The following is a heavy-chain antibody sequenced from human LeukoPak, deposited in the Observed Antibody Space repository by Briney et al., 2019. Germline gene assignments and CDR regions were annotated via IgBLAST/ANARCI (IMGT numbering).Heavy chain of an antibody. V-gene: IGHV3-23*01. CDR1: GLRFSSYA. CDR3: AKEWSPNDY. Sequence: GGSLRLSCAVSGLRFSSYAMSWVRQAPGEGLEWVSSISISGDTTNYADSVKGRFTISRDNSKNTLFLQMNSLRAEDTAVYYCAKEWSPNDYWGQGTRVTVSS. CDR2: ISISGDTT. D-gene: IGHD2-15*01. J-gene: IGHJ4*02.